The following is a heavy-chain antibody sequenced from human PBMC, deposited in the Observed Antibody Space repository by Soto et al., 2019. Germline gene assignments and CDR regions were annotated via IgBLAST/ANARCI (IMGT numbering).Heavy chain of an antibody. CDR3: ARKLPDIVVIPAANANWFDP. J-gene: IGHJ5*02. D-gene: IGHD2-2*01. Sequence: ASVKVSCKASGYTFTSYAIHWVRQAPGQRLEWMGWINADNGNTKYSQKFQGRVTITRDTSANTAYMELSSLTSEDTAVYYCARKLPDIVVIPAANANWFDPWGQGTLVTVSS. V-gene: IGHV1-3*01. CDR2: INADNGNT. CDR1: GYTFTSYA.